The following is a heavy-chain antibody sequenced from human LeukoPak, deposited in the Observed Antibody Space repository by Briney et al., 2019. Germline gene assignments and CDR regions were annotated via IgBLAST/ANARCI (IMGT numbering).Heavy chain of an antibody. CDR1: GGLISRYY. CDR2: IYYSGYP. CDR3: ARGGYYGSGNDFRFDP. Sequence: PSDTLSLTCTVWGGLISRYYWSGLPQPPGKGLEEIGYIYYSGYPNYNPSLKRRIHISLDTSKNQFSQRLSSVTAADTAVYYCARGGYYGSGNDFRFDPWGQGTLVTVSS. J-gene: IGHJ5*02. V-gene: IGHV4-59*07. D-gene: IGHD3-10*01.